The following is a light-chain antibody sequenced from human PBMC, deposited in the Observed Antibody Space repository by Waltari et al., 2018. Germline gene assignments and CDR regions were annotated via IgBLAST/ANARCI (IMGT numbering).Light chain of an antibody. CDR2: DVS. V-gene: IGKV1-5*01. J-gene: IGKJ1*01. CDR1: QGISSW. CDR3: HQYNSYPWT. Sequence: DIQMTQSPSTLSASVGDRVTITCRASQGISSWLAWYQQKPGKAPKLLIYDVSSLESGVPSRFSGSGSGTEFTLTISSLQPDDFATYYCHQYNSYPWTFGQGTKVEIK.